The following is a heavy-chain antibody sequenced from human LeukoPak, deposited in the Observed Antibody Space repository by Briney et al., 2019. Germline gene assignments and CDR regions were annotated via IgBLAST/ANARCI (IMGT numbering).Heavy chain of an antibody. CDR3: AKVSVPGRGPLWGFDY. J-gene: IGHJ4*02. CDR2: ISYDGSNK. D-gene: IGHD3-16*01. V-gene: IGHV3-30*18. CDR1: GFTFSSYG. Sequence: GGSLRLSCAASGFTFSSYGMHWVRQAPGKGLEWVAVISYDGSNKYYADSVKGRFTISRDNSKNTLYLQMNSLRAEDTAVYYCAKVSVPGRGPLWGFDYWGQGTLVTVSS.